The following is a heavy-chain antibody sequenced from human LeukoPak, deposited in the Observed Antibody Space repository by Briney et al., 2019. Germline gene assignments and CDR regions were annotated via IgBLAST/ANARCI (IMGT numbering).Heavy chain of an antibody. D-gene: IGHD3-3*01. CDR2: MKSKTDGGTP. CDR1: GLTLSNGW. Sequence: GSLRPSLAASGLTLSNGWMTWVLEAAGTGVESGGGMKSKTDGGTPDYAAPVKGRFTISRDDSKTTLYLQMNSLKTQDTAVYYCTTDDFHYDFWSGYTYYYGMDVWGQGTTVTVSS. V-gene: IGHV3-15*01. CDR3: TTDDFHYDFWSGYTYYYGMDV. J-gene: IGHJ6*02.